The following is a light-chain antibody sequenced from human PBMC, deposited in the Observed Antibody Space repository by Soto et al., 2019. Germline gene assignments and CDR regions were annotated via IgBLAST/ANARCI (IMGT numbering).Light chain of an antibody. Sequence: DIVMTQSPDSLAVSLGERATINCKSSQSVLDISNNKNYLAWYQQKPRQPPKLLIYWASTRESGVPDRFSGSGSGTDFTLTICSLQAEDVAVYYCQQYYRTPPSFGQGTKLEIK. J-gene: IGKJ2*03. V-gene: IGKV4-1*01. CDR2: WAS. CDR1: QSVLDISNNKNY. CDR3: QQYYRTPPS.